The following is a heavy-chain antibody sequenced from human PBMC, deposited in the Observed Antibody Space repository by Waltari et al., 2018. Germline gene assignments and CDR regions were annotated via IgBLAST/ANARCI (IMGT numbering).Heavy chain of an antibody. CDR1: DVSINSFT. V-gene: IGHV4-59*12. CDR3: AREGYVELNWFDP. D-gene: IGHD1-7*01. Sequence: QVQPLESGPGLVKPSETLSLTCFVVDVSINSFTWAWMLQPPGEGLEGIGYIYHSGSTHYNPSLESRVNISVDTSKNQFSLKLTSVTAADTAVYYCAREGYVELNWFDPWGPGTLVTVSS. J-gene: IGHJ5*02. CDR2: IYHSGST.